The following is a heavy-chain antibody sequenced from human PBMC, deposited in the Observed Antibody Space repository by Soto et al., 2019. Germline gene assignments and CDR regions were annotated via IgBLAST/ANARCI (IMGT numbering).Heavy chain of an antibody. Sequence: PSETLSLTCAVYGGSFSGYYWSWIRQPPGKGLEWIGEINHSGSTNYNPSLKSRVTISVDTSKNQFSLRLISVTAADTAIYYCAREGNLGRWLQPLDFWGQGTLVTVSS. J-gene: IGHJ4*02. V-gene: IGHV4-34*01. CDR1: GGSFSGYY. CDR2: INHSGST. CDR3: AREGNLGRWLQPLDF. D-gene: IGHD5-12*01.